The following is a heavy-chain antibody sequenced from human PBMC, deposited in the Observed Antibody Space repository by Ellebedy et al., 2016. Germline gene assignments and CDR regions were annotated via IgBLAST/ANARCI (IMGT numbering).Heavy chain of an antibody. J-gene: IGHJ4*02. CDR1: GFTFSSHS. CDR2: VSSSSSYI. Sequence: GGSLRLSXAASGFTFSSHSMNWVRQAPGKGLEWVSSVSSSSSYIYYADSVKGRFTISRDNAKNALYLQMNSLRDDDTAVYYCARREVVGTPSGLDYWGQGTLVTVSS. CDR3: ARREVVGTPSGLDY. D-gene: IGHD6-19*01. V-gene: IGHV3-21*01.